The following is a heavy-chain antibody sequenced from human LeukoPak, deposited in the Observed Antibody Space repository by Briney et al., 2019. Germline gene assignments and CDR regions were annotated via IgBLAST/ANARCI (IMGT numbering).Heavy chain of an antibody. CDR2: ISGSGGST. J-gene: IGHJ6*03. Sequence: PGGSLRLSCTVSGFTLSSYEMSWIRQAPGKGLEWVSAISGSGGSTYYADSVKGRFTISRDNSKNTLYLQMNSLRAEDTAVYYCARVWQNRVATIGTAGGPVYYYYYYMDVWGKGTTVTISS. CDR3: ARVWQNRVATIGTAGGPVYYYYYYMDV. V-gene: IGHV3-23*01. D-gene: IGHD5-12*01. CDR1: GFTLSSYE.